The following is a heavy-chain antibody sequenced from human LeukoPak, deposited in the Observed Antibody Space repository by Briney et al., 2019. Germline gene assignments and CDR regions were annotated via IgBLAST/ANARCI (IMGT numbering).Heavy chain of an antibody. Sequence: ASVKVSCKASGGTFSSYAISWVRQAPGQGLEWMGVIAPSSGTTSYAQKFQGRVTMTRDTSISTAYMELSGLRSDDTAVYYCARDRCSGASCYLFDYWGQGTLVTVSS. V-gene: IGHV1-2*02. CDR1: GGTFSSYA. CDR3: ARDRCSGASCYLFDY. D-gene: IGHD2-15*01. CDR2: IAPSSGTT. J-gene: IGHJ4*02.